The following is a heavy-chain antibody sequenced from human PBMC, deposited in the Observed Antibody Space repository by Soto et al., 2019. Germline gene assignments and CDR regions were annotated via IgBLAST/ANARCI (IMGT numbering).Heavy chain of an antibody. Sequence: QVHLVQSGAEVKRPGASVKVSCQASGYTFTDYHIHWVRQAPGQGLEWMGRVTPRSGAVYYSPKLPCRVTLTRATSISTAYLELTTPKFDATAMFDCARVPILGPNGDFDYWGQGTLATVSS. CDR2: VTPRSGAV. D-gene: IGHD2-8*01. CDR1: GYTFTDYH. V-gene: IGHV1-2*02. CDR3: ARVPILGPNGDFDY. J-gene: IGHJ4*02.